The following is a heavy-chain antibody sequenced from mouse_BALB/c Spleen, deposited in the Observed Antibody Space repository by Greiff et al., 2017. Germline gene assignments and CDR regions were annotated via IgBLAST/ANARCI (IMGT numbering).Heavy chain of an antibody. CDR3: ARGKYGNYGDYFDY. CDR2: INPYNDGT. J-gene: IGHJ2*01. D-gene: IGHD2-10*02. V-gene: IGHV1-14*01. Sequence: VQLKESGPELVKPGASVKMSCKASGYTFTSYVMHWVKQKPGQGLEWIGYINPYNDGTKYNEKFKGKATLTSDKSSSTAYMELSSLTSEDSAVYYCARGKYGNYGDYFDYWGQGTTLTVSS. CDR1: GYTFTSYV.